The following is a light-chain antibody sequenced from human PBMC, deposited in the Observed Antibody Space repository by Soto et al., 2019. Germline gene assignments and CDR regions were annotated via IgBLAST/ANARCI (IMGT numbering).Light chain of an antibody. J-gene: IGKJ3*01. CDR3: QQYSRSSFT. V-gene: IGKV3-15*01. CDR2: GAS. CDR1: QSVRSY. Sequence: EVVMTQSPATLSVSPGERATLSCGASQSVRSYLAWYQQKPGQAPRLLIHGASTRAPGIPARFSGSGSGTDFTLTISSLQSEDFAFYYCQQYSRSSFTFGPGTKVEI.